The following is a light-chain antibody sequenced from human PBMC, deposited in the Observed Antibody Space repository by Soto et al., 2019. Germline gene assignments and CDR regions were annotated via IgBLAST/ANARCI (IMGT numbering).Light chain of an antibody. CDR2: EVS. J-gene: IGLJ1*01. CDR3: SSYAGSNNLV. Sequence: QPVLTQPPSASGSPGQSVTVSCTGTGSDVGGYDYVSWYQQHPGKAPKLMIYEVSKRPSGVPDRFSGSKSGNTASLTVSGLQAEDEADYYCSSYAGSNNLVFGTGTKVTVL. V-gene: IGLV2-8*01. CDR1: GSDVGGYDY.